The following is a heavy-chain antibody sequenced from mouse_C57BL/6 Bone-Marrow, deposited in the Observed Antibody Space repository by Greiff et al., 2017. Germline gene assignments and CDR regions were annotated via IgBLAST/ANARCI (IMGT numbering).Heavy chain of an antibody. CDR1: GYTFTSYW. D-gene: IGHD2-4*01. Sequence: QVQLQQSGAELAKPGASVKLSCKASGYTFTSYWMHWVKQRPGQGLEWIGYINPSSGYTKYNQKFKDKATLTADTSSSTAYMQLSSLTYEDSAVYYCARSGDYDGAWFAYWGQGTLVTVSA. CDR3: ARSGDYDGAWFAY. J-gene: IGHJ3*01. CDR2: INPSSGYT. V-gene: IGHV1-7*01.